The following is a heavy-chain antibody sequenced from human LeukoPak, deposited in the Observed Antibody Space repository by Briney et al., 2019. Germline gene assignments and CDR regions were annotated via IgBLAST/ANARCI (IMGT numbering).Heavy chain of an antibody. CDR1: GFTFRIYA. CDR3: AKGDWGDY. J-gene: IGHJ4*02. V-gene: IGHV3-23*01. CDR2: ISDSGDST. Sequence: GGSLRLSCAAPGFTFRIYAMNWVRQAPGKGLEWVSGISDSGDSTYYADSVKGRFTISKDNSNNTLYLQMNSLRADDTAVYYCAKGDWGDYWGQGTLVTVSS. D-gene: IGHD7-27*01.